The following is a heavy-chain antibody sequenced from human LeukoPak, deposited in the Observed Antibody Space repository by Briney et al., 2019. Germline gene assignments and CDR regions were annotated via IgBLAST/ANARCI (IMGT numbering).Heavy chain of an antibody. D-gene: IGHD2-2*01. CDR2: INPSGGST. CDR1: GYTFTSYY. J-gene: IGHJ4*02. Sequence: ASVKVSCKASGYTFTSYYMHWVRQAPGQGLEWMGIINPSGGSTSYAQKFQGRVTMTRDTSTSTVYMELSSLRSEDTAVYYCARDLGDIVVVPAANGIDYWGQGTPVTVSS. V-gene: IGHV1-46*01. CDR3: ARDLGDIVVVPAANGIDY.